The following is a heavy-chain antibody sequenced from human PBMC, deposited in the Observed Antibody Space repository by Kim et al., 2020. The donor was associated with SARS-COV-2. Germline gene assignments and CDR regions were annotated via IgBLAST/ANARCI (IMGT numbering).Heavy chain of an antibody. CDR1: GFTFSSYA. CDR3: AREPCTNGVCYSDY. CDR2: ISYDGSNK. J-gene: IGHJ4*02. V-gene: IGHV3-30-3*01. Sequence: GGSLRLSCAASGFTFSSYAMHWVRQAPGKGLEWVAVISYDGSNKYYADSVKGRFTISRDNSKNTLYLQMNSLRAEDTAVYYCAREPCTNGVCYSDYWGQGTLVTVSS. D-gene: IGHD2-8*01.